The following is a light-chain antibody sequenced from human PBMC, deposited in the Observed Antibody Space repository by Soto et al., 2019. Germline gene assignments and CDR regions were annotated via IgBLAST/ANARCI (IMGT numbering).Light chain of an antibody. CDR1: SSNIGAGFH. V-gene: IGLV1-40*01. Sequence: QSVLTQPPSVSGAPGQRVTISCTGSSSNIGAGFHVHWYQQVPGTAPKLLIYGNNNRPSGVPDRFSGSKSGTSASLAITGLQAEEEADYYCSAWDNALNGYVFGPGPKVT. J-gene: IGLJ1*01. CDR3: SAWDNALNGYV. CDR2: GNN.